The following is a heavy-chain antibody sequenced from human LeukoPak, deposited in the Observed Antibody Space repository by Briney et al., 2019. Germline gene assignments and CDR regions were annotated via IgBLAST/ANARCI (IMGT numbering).Heavy chain of an antibody. V-gene: IGHV4-39*01. CDR2: IYYSGRT. J-gene: IGHJ4*02. CDR1: GGSISSSGYY. D-gene: IGHD6-6*01. CDR3: TRTKLIAAPPDY. Sequence: SETLSLTCTVSGGSISSSGYYWGWVRQPPGKGLEWLGNIYYSGRTYYNPSLKSRVTISVDTSQNQFSVKLSSVTAADTAVYYCTRTKLIAAPPDYWGQGTLVTVSS.